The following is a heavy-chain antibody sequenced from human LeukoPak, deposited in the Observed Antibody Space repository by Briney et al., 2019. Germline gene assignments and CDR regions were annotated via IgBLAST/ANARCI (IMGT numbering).Heavy chain of an antibody. CDR1: GFTFSSYS. Sequence: GSLRLSCAASGFTFSSYSMNWVRQAPGKGLEWVSSISSSSSYIYYADSVKGRFTISRDNAKNSLYLQMNSLRAEDTAVYYCARDRWDGYNYXXYWGXXTLVTVSS. CDR2: ISSSSSYI. D-gene: IGHD5-24*01. CDR3: ARDRWDGYNYXXY. V-gene: IGHV3-21*01. J-gene: IGHJ4*02.